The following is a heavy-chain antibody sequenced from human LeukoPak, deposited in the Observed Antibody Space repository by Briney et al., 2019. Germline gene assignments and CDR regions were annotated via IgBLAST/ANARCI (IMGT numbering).Heavy chain of an antibody. V-gene: IGHV4-34*01. CDR3: ARAPYGDYYPYFDY. J-gene: IGHJ4*02. D-gene: IGHD4-17*01. Sequence: SETLSLTCAVYGGSFSGYYWSWIRQPPGKGPEWIGEINHSGSTNYNPSLKSRVTISVDTSKNQFSLKLSSVTAADTAVYYCARAPYGDYYPYFDYWGQGTLVTVSS. CDR2: INHSGST. CDR1: GGSFSGYY.